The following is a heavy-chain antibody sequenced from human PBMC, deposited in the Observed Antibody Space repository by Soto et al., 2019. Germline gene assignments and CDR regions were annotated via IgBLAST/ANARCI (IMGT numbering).Heavy chain of an antibody. V-gene: IGHV1-69*13. D-gene: IGHD5-12*01. CDR2: IIPIFGTA. CDR1: GGTFSSYA. CDR3: ESLDGYDYNRFDF. Sequence: SVKVSCKASGGTFSSYAISWVRQAPGQGLEWMGGIIPIFGTANYAQKFQGRVTITADESTSTAYMELSSLRSEDTAVYYCESLDGYDYNRFDFWGQGSLVIVS. J-gene: IGHJ5*01.